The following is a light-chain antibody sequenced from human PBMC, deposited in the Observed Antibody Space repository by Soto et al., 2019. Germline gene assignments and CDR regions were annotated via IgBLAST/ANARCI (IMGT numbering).Light chain of an antibody. CDR3: QKYGSSLWT. CDR2: GAS. CDR1: QSVSSSY. V-gene: IGKV3-20*01. J-gene: IGKJ1*01. Sequence: EIVLPPSPATMSLSPGSRYTISGMASQSVSSSYLAWYQQKHGQATRLLIYGASSRATGIPDRFSGSGSGTDFTLTISRMEPEEFAVYYCQKYGSSLWTVGQGTKVAI.